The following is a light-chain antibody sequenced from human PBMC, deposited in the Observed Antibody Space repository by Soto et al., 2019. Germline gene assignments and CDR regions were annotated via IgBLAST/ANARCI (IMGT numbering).Light chain of an antibody. CDR2: GAS. CDR3: QQYGNAPFT. J-gene: IGKJ3*01. V-gene: IGKV3-20*01. Sequence: EIVLTQSPGTLSFSPGERATLTCRASQSVSSSYLAWFQQKPGQAPRLLIYGASSRATGIPDRFSGSGSGTDFTHTISRMGAGYFAVYYCQQYGNAPFTFGPGTKVDIK. CDR1: QSVSSSY.